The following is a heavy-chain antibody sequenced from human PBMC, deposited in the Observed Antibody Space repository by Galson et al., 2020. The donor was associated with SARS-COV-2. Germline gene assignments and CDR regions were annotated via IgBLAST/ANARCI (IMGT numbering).Heavy chain of an antibody. CDR3: ARARSSTIFGVVREFDY. CDR1: GGSISSGDYY. V-gene: IGHV4-30-4*01. Sequence: ETSETLSLTCTVSGGSISSGDYYWSWIRQPPGKGLEWIGYLYYSGSTYSNPSLKSRVTISVDTSKNQFSLKLSSVTAADTAVYYCARARSSTIFGVVREFDYWGQGTLVTVAS. J-gene: IGHJ4*02. CDR2: LYYSGST. D-gene: IGHD3-3*01.